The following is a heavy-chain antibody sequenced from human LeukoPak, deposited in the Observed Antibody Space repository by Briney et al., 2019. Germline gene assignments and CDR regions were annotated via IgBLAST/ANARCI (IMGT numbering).Heavy chain of an antibody. J-gene: IGHJ5*02. V-gene: IGHV3-23*01. CDR3: AKFGGAS. D-gene: IGHD3-16*01. CDR2: ISGSGGST. CDR1: VFIYRSYA. Sequence: PGRSLRLSCAASVFIYRSYAMSWVRQAPGKALEWVSAISGSGGSTHYAESVKGRYNIYRHNSKNTLHLTMHSLRGKDTAVDYCAKFGGASCGQGNLVTVSS.